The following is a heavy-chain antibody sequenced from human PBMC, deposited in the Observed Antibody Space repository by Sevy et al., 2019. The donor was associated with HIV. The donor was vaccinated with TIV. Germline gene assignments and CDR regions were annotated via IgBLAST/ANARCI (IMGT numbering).Heavy chain of an antibody. CDR3: AKDRVLYCSSLSCQEFDY. V-gene: IGHV3-23*01. Sequence: GGSLRLSCAASGFTFTTYAMRWVRQAPGKGLERVSTISDSSGSTYYADSVKGRFTISRDNSKNTLYLQMNSLRVEDTAVYYCAKDRVLYCSSLSCQEFDYWGQGILVTVSS. CDR2: ISDSSGST. J-gene: IGHJ4*02. CDR1: GFTFTTYA. D-gene: IGHD2-15*01.